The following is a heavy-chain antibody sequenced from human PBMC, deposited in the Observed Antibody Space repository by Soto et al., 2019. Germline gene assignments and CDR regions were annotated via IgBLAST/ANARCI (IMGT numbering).Heavy chain of an antibody. J-gene: IGHJ5*02. D-gene: IGHD2-15*01. CDR2: IYYSDST. V-gene: IGHV4-59*08. CDR1: GGSISSYY. Sequence: SETLSLTCTVSGGSISSYYWSWIRQPPGKGLEWIGYIYYSDSTNYNPSLKSRVTISVDTSKNQFSLKLSSVTAADTAVYYCARHPGYCSGGSCYGGFDPWGQGTLVTVSS. CDR3: ARHPGYCSGGSCYGGFDP.